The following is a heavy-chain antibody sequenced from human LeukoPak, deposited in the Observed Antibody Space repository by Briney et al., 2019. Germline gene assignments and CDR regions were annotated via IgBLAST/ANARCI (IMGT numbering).Heavy chain of an antibody. CDR1: GGSISSYY. J-gene: IGHJ4*02. V-gene: IGHV4-59*01. D-gene: IGHD3-22*01. CDR2: IYYSGST. Sequence: PSETLSLTCTVSGGSISSYYWSWIRQPPGKGLEWIGYIYYSGSTNYNPSLKSRVTISVDTSKNQFSLKLSSVTAADTAVYYCASYSYYYDSSRYFDYWGQGTLVTVSS. CDR3: ASYSYYYDSSRYFDY.